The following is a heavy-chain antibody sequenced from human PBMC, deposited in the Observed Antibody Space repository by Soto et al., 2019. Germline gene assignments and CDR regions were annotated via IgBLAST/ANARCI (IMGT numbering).Heavy chain of an antibody. V-gene: IGHV1-69*06. Sequence: QVHLVQSGPEVREPGSSVKVSCKASGGSFSSDAITWVRQAPGQGLEWIGEIIPMFDTTNYAPEFQGRVTITADTATITVYMEVNRLTPDDTAVYYCAREVVTETTLGYFDFWGQGALVTVSS. D-gene: IGHD2-21*02. J-gene: IGHJ4*02. CDR1: GGSFSSDA. CDR3: AREVVTETTLGYFDF. CDR2: IIPMFDTT.